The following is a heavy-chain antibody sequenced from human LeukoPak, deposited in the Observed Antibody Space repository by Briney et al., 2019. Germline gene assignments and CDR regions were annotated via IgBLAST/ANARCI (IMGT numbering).Heavy chain of an antibody. D-gene: IGHD4-23*01. J-gene: IGHJ4*02. CDR2: INRDGSEK. V-gene: IGHV3-7*01. CDR3: ARDLQDDYGGNSAPIDY. CDR1: GFTFSNFW. Sequence: GGSLRLSCAASGFTFSNFWMSWVRQAPGKGLEWVANINRDGSEKYYVDSVKGRFTISRDNAKNSLYLQMNSLRAEDTAVYYCARDLQDDYGGNSAPIDYWGQGTLVTVSS.